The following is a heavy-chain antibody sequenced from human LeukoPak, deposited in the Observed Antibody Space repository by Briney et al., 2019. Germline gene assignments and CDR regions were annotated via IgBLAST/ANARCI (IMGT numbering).Heavy chain of an antibody. CDR2: TSYDGSKK. CDR1: GFTFSSYA. CDR3: ARVRGDYATAEFFQH. V-gene: IGHV3-30-3*01. Sequence: QPGGSLRLSCEGSGFTFSSYAIHWVRQAPGKGLEWVAITSYDGSKKYYADSVEGRFTISRDSSKNTLYLQMNSLRVEDTAVYYCARVRGDYATAEFFQHWGQGTLVTVSS. J-gene: IGHJ1*01. D-gene: IGHD4-17*01.